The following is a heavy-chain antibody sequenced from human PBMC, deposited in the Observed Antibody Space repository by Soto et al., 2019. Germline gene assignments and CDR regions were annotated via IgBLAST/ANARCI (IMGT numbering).Heavy chain of an antibody. D-gene: IGHD2-21*02. Sequence: VRLMQSGAEVKKPGSSVKVSCKASGGTFSSHSINWVRQAPGQGLEWMGGIITLFGTSNYAQNFHGRVTITADQSTSTAYMELNSLTSDDTAVYYCAREVGYGDFSAALLDWGQGTLVTVSS. CDR3: AREVGYGDFSAALLD. CDR1: GGTFSSHS. J-gene: IGHJ4*02. CDR2: IITLFGTS. V-gene: IGHV1-69*01.